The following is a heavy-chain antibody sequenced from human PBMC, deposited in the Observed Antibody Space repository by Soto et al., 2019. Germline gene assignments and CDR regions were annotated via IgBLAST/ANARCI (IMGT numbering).Heavy chain of an antibody. CDR2: ISYDGSNK. CDR3: ARGEGRIAARPFDFAFDY. J-gene: IGHJ4*02. V-gene: IGHV3-30-3*01. D-gene: IGHD6-6*01. Sequence: VAVISYDGSNKYYADSVKGRFTISRDNSKNTLYLQMNSLRAEDTAVYYCARGEGRIAARPFDFAFDYWGQGTLVTVSS.